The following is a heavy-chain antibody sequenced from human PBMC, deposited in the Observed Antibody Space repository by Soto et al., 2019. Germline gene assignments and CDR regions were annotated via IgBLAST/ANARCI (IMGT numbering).Heavy chain of an antibody. CDR3: ARGCFGPEV. J-gene: IGHJ6*03. Sequence: EVQLVESGGGLVQPGGSLRLSCAASEFTFSGRSVHWVRQARGKGLVWVSGIDKVGTDSTYADSAKGRVTSCRDNAKNSVYLQMNSLRVEDTSVKYCARGCFGPEVWGKGTTVTVSS. V-gene: IGHV3-74*01. CDR2: IDKVGTDS. D-gene: IGHD3-10*01. CDR1: EFTFSGRS.